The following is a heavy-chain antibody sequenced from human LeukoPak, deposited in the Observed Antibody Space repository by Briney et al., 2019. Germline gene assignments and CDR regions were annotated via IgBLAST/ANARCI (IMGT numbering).Heavy chain of an antibody. Sequence: SETLSLTCAVYGGSFSVYYWSWIPQPPGKGLEWIGEINHSGSTNYNPSLKSRVTISVDTSKNQFSLKLSSVTAADTAVYYCARFILTGYSFDYWGQGTLVTVSS. CDR2: INHSGST. CDR3: ARFILTGYSFDY. CDR1: GGSFSVYY. J-gene: IGHJ4*02. D-gene: IGHD3-9*01. V-gene: IGHV4-34*01.